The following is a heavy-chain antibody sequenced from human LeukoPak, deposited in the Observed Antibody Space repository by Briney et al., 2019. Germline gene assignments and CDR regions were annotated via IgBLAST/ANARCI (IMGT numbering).Heavy chain of an antibody. Sequence: PSETLSLTCTVSGGSISSYYWSWIRQPPGKGLEWIGYIYYSGSTNYNPSLKSRVTISVDTSKNQFSLKLSSVTAADTAVYYCARDCSSTSCYFLDYYYGMDVWGQGTTVTVSS. CDR2: IYYSGST. CDR3: ARDCSSTSCYFLDYYYGMDV. CDR1: GGSISSYY. J-gene: IGHJ6*02. D-gene: IGHD2-2*01. V-gene: IGHV4-59*01.